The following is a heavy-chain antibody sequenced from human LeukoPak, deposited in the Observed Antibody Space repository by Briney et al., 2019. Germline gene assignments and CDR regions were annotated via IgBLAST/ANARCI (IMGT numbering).Heavy chain of an antibody. CDR1: GYTFTSYG. Sequence: ASVKFSCKASGYTFTSYGISWVRQAPGQGLERMGGISAYNGNTNYAQKLQGRVTMTTDTSTSTAYMELRSLRSDDTAVYYCARDLVVVPAASMDVWGQGTTVTVSS. J-gene: IGHJ6*02. D-gene: IGHD2-2*01. V-gene: IGHV1-18*01. CDR2: ISAYNGNT. CDR3: ARDLVVVPAASMDV.